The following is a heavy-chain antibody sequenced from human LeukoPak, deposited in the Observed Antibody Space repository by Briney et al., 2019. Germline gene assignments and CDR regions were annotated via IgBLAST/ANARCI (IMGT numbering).Heavy chain of an antibody. J-gene: IGHJ6*03. CDR3: ARASSTNYYMDV. V-gene: IGHV3-7*01. CDR2: IKQDGSEK. CDR1: GFTFSSLR. Sequence: GRYLRRSCAASGFTFSSLRMSWVRQAPGMGLEWVANIKQDGSEKYYVDSVKGRFTISRDTAKNSLYLQMNSLRAEDTAVYYCARASSTNYYMDVWGKGTTVTVSS.